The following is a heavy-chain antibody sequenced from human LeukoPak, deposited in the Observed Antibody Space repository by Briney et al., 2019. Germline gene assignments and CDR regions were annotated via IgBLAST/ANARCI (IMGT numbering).Heavy chain of an antibody. CDR3: YSTNSSPGGNWLDP. CDR2: IRTEPKNFAT. V-gene: IGHV3-73*01. D-gene: IGHD2-15*01. Sequence: GGSLRLSCAGSGFSFSDSAMHWVRQASGKGLEWVGRIRTEPKNFATAYAASVRGRFTISRDDSRKTAFLHMNGLKVEDSAVYYCYSTNSSPGGNWLDPWGQGTLVTVSS. J-gene: IGHJ5*02. CDR1: GFSFSDSA.